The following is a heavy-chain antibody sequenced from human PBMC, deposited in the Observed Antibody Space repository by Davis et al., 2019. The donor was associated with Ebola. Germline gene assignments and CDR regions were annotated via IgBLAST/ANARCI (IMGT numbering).Heavy chain of an antibody. CDR3: ARCGCSSTSCYWDYYYGMDV. D-gene: IGHD2-2*01. CDR2: IYPGDSDT. V-gene: IGHV5-51*01. Sequence: GESLKISCKGYGYSFTSYWIGWVRQMPGKGLEWMGIIYPGDSDTGYSPSFQGQVTISADKSISTAYLQWSSLKASDTAMYYCARCGCSSTSCYWDYYYGMDVWGQGTTVTVSS. CDR1: GYSFTSYW. J-gene: IGHJ6*02.